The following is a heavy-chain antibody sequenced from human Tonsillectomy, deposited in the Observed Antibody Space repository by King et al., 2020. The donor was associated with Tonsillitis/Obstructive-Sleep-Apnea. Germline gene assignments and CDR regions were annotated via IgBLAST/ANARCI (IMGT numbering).Heavy chain of an antibody. V-gene: IGHV4-34*01. Sequence: VQLQQWGAGLLKPSETLSLTCAVFGGSFSNYYWSWIRQPPGKGLEWIGEINHSGSANYSPSLKSRVTISVDTSKNQFSLKLSFVTAADPAVYYCARGTVRLYYYYYMDVWGKGTPVTVSS. CDR1: GGSFSNYY. J-gene: IGHJ6*03. CDR2: INHSGSA. D-gene: IGHD4-17*01. CDR3: ARGTVRLYYYYYMDV.